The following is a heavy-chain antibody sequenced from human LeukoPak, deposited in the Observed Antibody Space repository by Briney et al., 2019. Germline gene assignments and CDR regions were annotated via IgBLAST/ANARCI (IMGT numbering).Heavy chain of an antibody. CDR1: GFTFSGSA. CDR2: IRSKANSYAT. V-gene: IGHV3-73*01. J-gene: IGHJ6*02. D-gene: IGHD3-22*01. Sequence: GGSLRLSCAASGFTFSGSAMHWVRQASGKGLEWVGRIRSKANSYATAYAASVKGRFTISRDDSKNTAYLQMNSLKTEDTAVYYCTYDSREAVVYYYYGMDVWGQGTTVTVSS. CDR3: TYDSREAVVYYYYGMDV.